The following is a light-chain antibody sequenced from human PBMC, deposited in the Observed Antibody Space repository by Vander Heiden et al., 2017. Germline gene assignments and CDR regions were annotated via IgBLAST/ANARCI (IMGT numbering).Light chain of an antibody. CDR1: SSNIGNNC. CDR3: STWDTSLSSVV. Sequence: QSVLTQPPSVSASPGQKVTISCSGSSSNIGNNCVSWYQQFQGTTPKLLIYDNNKRPSGIPDRFSGSKSGTSATLGITGLQTGDEADYYCSTWDTSLSSVVFGGGTKVTVL. J-gene: IGLJ3*02. V-gene: IGLV1-51*01. CDR2: DNN.